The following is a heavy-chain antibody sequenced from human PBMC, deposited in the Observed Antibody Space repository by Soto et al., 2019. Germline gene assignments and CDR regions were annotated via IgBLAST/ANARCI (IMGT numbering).Heavy chain of an antibody. CDR3: AKDRAPRSGSYPSDP. Sequence: QVQLVESGGGVVQPGRSLRLSCAASGFTFSNYGMHWVRQAPGKGPEWVAVISYDGSNKYYADSVQGRFTISRDNSKNTLDLQMNSLRAEDTAVYYCAKDRAPRSGSYPSDPWGQGTLVTVSS. CDR2: ISYDGSNK. D-gene: IGHD1-26*01. J-gene: IGHJ5*02. CDR1: GFTFSNYG. V-gene: IGHV3-30*18.